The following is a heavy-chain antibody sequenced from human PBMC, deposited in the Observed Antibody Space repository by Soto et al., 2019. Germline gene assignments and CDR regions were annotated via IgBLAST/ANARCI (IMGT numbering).Heavy chain of an antibody. D-gene: IGHD5-12*01. CDR2: INWNGGST. CDR3: ARVPPGGYSGYDSAFDI. V-gene: IGHV3-20*04. Sequence: RSMRLSCAACGCTFSSYSMSLVRQAPGKGLEWVSGINWNGGSTGYADSVKGRFTISRDNAKNSLYLQMNSLRAEDTALYYCARVPPGGYSGYDSAFDIWGQGTMVTVSS. CDR1: GCTFSSYS. J-gene: IGHJ3*02.